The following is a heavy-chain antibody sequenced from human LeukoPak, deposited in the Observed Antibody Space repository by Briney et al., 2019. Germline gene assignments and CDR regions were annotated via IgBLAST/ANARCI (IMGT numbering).Heavy chain of an antibody. D-gene: IGHD6-19*01. J-gene: IGHJ4*02. CDR2: ISYDGSNK. Sequence: GGSLRLSCAASGFTFSSHAMHWVRQAPGKGLEWVAVISYDGSNKYYADSVKGRFTISRDNSKNTLYLQMNSLRAEDTAVYYCARASEQWLVLDYWGQGTLVTVSS. V-gene: IGHV3-30-3*01. CDR3: ARASEQWLVLDY. CDR1: GFTFSSHA.